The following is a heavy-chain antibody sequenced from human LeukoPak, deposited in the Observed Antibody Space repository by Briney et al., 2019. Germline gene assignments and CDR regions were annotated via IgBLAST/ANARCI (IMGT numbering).Heavy chain of an antibody. CDR2: IIPLLGIT. J-gene: IGHJ5*02. Sequence: ASVTVSCKASGGSFSSYGVNWVRQAPGQGLGWMGLIIPLLGITNYAQIFQGRVTISADKSTTTAYMDLSSLRSEDTAVYYCARARRVRGVSPDYSWLDHWGQGTLVTVSS. CDR3: ARARRVRGVSPDYSWLDH. D-gene: IGHD3-10*01. V-gene: IGHV1-69*10. CDR1: GGSFSSYG.